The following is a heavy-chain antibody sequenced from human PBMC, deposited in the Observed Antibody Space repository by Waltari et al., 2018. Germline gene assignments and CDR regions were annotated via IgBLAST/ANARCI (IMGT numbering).Heavy chain of an antibody. CDR1: GGSISSYY. V-gene: IGHV4-59*01. Sequence: QVQLQESGPGLVKPSETLSLPCTVSGGSISSYYWSWIRQPPGKGLEWIGYIYYSGSTNYNPPLKSRVTISVDTSKNQFSLKLSSVTAADTAVYYCARVNPIVGATTPWFDPLGQGTLVTVSS. CDR2: IYYSGST. CDR3: ARVNPIVGATTPWFDP. D-gene: IGHD1-26*01. J-gene: IGHJ5*02.